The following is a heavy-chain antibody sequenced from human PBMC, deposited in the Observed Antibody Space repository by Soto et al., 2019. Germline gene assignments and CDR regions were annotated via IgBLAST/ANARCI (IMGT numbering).Heavy chain of an antibody. V-gene: IGHV1-24*01. D-gene: IGHD2-15*01. CDR1: GYTLTELS. CDR3: ATGMLGYCSGGSCYAPREYFDY. CDR2: FDPEDGET. J-gene: IGHJ4*02. Sequence: ASVKVSCKVSGYTLTELSMHWVRQAPGKGLEWMGGFDPEDGETIYAQKFQGRVTMTEDTSTDTAYMELSSLRSEDTAVYYCATGMLGYCSGGSCYAPREYFDYWGQGTLVTVSS.